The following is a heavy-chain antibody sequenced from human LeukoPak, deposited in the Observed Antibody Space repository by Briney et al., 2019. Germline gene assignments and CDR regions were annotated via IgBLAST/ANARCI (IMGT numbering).Heavy chain of an antibody. D-gene: IGHD3-10*01. CDR1: GGTFSSYA. CDR3: ARDYYGSGSYYKPFDY. V-gene: IGHV1-69*13. Sequence: ASVKVSCKASGGTFSSYAISWVRQARGQGLEWMGGIIPIFGTANYAQKFQGRVTITADESTSTAYMELSSLRSEDTAVYYCARDYYGSGSYYKPFDYWGQGTLVTVSS. J-gene: IGHJ4*02. CDR2: IIPIFGTA.